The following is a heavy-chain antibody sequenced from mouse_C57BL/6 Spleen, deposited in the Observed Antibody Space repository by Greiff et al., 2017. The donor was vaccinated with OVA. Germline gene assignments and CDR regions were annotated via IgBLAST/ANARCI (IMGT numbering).Heavy chain of an antibody. J-gene: IGHJ4*01. CDR3: ARPPYAPYAMDY. V-gene: IGHV1-82*01. D-gene: IGHD1-1*01. Sequence: QVQLKESGPELVKPGASVKISCKASGYAFSSSWMNWVKQRPGKGLEWIGRIYPGDGDTNYNGKFKGKATLTADKSSSTAYMQLSSLTSEDSAVYFCARPPYAPYAMDYWGQGTSVTVSS. CDR1: GYAFSSSW. CDR2: IYPGDGDT.